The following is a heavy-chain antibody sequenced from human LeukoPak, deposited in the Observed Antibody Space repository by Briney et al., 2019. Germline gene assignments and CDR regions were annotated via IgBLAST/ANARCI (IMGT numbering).Heavy chain of an antibody. Sequence: GGSLRLSCAASGFTFSSFAVSWVRQAPGKGLEWVSTISGNGGSTNYADSVKGRFTISRDNPKKTLYLQMNSLRAEDTAVYYCAKDGTQSHYYYGGMDIWGQGTTVTVSS. J-gene: IGHJ6*02. D-gene: IGHD6-13*01. CDR3: AKDGTQSHYYYGGMDI. V-gene: IGHV3-23*01. CDR2: ISGNGGST. CDR1: GFTFSSFA.